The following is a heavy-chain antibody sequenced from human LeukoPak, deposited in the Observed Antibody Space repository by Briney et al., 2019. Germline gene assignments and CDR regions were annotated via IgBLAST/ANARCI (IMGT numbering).Heavy chain of an antibody. J-gene: IGHJ4*02. D-gene: IGHD3-22*01. Sequence: SETLSLTCAVYGGSLSGYYWSWIRQPPGKGLEWIGYIYYSGSTNYNPSLKSRVTISVDTSKNQFSLKLSSVTAADTAVYYCASDSPDSSGYYPLGYWGQGTLVTVSS. CDR2: IYYSGST. CDR1: GGSLSGYY. V-gene: IGHV4-59*01. CDR3: ASDSPDSSGYYPLGY.